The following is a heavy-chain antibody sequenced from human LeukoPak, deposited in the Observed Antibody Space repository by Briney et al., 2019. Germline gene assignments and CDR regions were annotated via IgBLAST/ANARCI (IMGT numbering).Heavy chain of an antibody. J-gene: IGHJ4*02. CDR2: ITPIFGTA. CDR3: AREAARFLEWFPSK. V-gene: IGHV1-69*05. D-gene: IGHD3-3*01. CDR1: GGTFSSYA. Sequence: WASVKVSCKASGGTFSSYAISWVRQAPGQGLEWMGRITPIFGTANYAQKFQGRVTITTDESTSTAYMELSSLRSEDTAVYYCAREAARFLEWFPSKWGQGTLVTVPS.